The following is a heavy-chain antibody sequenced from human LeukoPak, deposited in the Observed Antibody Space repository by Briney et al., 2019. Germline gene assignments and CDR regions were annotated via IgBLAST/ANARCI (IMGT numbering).Heavy chain of an antibody. Sequence: GGSLRLSCAASGFTFSSYSMNWVRQAPGRGLEWVSYISISSSTIYYADSVKGRFTISRDNAKNSVYLQMNSLRAEDTAVYYCAKRYDSSGYYYYYYYMDVWGKGTTVTISS. J-gene: IGHJ6*03. CDR1: GFTFSSYS. CDR3: AKRYDSSGYYYYYYYMDV. D-gene: IGHD3-22*01. CDR2: ISISSSTI. V-gene: IGHV3-48*01.